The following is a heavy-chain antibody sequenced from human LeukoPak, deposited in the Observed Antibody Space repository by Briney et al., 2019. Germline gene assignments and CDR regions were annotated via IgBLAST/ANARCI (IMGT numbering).Heavy chain of an antibody. CDR3: ARALHRRGITIFFIRGTTFDY. J-gene: IGHJ4*02. CDR1: GYTFTSYD. D-gene: IGHD3-9*01. Sequence: GASVKVSCKASGYTFTSYDINWVRQATGQGLEWMGWMNPNSGNTGYAQKFQGRVTITRNTSISTAYMELSSLRSEDTAVYYCARALHRRGITIFFIRGTTFDYWGQGTLVTVSS. V-gene: IGHV1-8*03. CDR2: MNPNSGNT.